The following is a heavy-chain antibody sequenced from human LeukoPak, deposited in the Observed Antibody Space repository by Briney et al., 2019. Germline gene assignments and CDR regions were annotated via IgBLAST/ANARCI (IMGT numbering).Heavy chain of an antibody. CDR1: GGSITSYY. Sequence: SETLSLACTISGGSITSYYWSWIRQPPGKGLEWIGYIYYSGSTNYNPSLKSRVTISVDTSKNQFSLKLNSVTAADTAVYYCARGGGSYDFDYWGQGTLVTVSS. D-gene: IGHD1-26*01. CDR3: ARGGGSYDFDY. V-gene: IGHV4-59*01. CDR2: IYYSGST. J-gene: IGHJ4*02.